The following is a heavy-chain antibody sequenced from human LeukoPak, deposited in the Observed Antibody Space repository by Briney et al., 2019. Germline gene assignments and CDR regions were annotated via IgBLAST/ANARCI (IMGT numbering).Heavy chain of an antibody. Sequence: GGSLRLSCAASGFTFNNYAMSWVRQAPGKELEWVSTIGFGDDSAYYADSVKGRFTISRDNSKNTLYLQMNYLRAEDTAVYYCAKDPTSVGGRHDWLLDSWGQGTLVTVSS. D-gene: IGHD3-9*01. J-gene: IGHJ5*02. CDR1: GFTFNNYA. V-gene: IGHV3-23*01. CDR2: IGFGDDSA. CDR3: AKDPTSVGGRHDWLLDS.